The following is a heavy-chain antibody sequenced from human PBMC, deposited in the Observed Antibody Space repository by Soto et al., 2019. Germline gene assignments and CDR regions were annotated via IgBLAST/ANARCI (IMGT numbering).Heavy chain of an antibody. CDR2: IVVGSGNT. D-gene: IGHD2-2*01. J-gene: IGHJ6*02. V-gene: IGHV1-58*01. Sequence: SVKVSCKASGFTFTSSSVQWVRQARGQRLEWIGWIVVGSGNTNYAQKFQERVTITRDMSTSTAYMELSSLRSEDTAVYYCAAVAVGYCSSTSCYGPLYYYYGMDVWGQGTTVTVSS. CDR3: AAVAVGYCSSTSCYGPLYYYYGMDV. CDR1: GFTFTSSS.